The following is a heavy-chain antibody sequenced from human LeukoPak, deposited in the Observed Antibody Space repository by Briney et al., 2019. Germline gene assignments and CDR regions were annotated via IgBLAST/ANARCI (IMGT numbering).Heavy chain of an antibody. CDR3: ATHFDSSGPDAFDI. V-gene: IGHV1-24*01. CDR1: GHTLTEIF. Sequence: ASVKVSCKVSGHTLTEIFMHWVRQAPGKGFEWMGGVDPEDYETINAQKFQGRVTMAEDTSTDTAYMELSSLRSEDTAVYYCATHFDSSGPDAFDIWGQGTMVTVSS. D-gene: IGHD3-22*01. J-gene: IGHJ3*02. CDR2: VDPEDYET.